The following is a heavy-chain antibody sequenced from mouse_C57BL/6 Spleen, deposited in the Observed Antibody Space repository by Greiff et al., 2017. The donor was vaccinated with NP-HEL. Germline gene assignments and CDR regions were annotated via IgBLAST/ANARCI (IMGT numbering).Heavy chain of an antibody. Sequence: QVQLQQSGPELVKPGASVKISCKASGYAFSSSWMNWVKQRPGKGLEWIGRIYPGDGDTNYNGKFKGKATLTADKSSSTAYMQLSSLTSEDSAVYFCATTVVARWYFEVWGTGTTVTVSS. V-gene: IGHV1-82*01. CDR1: GYAFSSSW. CDR3: ATTVVARWYFEV. D-gene: IGHD1-1*01. CDR2: IYPGDGDT. J-gene: IGHJ1*03.